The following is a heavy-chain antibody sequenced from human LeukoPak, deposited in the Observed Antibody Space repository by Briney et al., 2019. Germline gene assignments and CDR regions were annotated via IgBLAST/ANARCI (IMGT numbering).Heavy chain of an antibody. V-gene: IGHV1-46*01. D-gene: IGHD2-2*01. J-gene: IGHJ3*02. CDR1: GFTFTSYY. CDR2: INPSGGST. CDR3: ASNIISTNIVVVPAARLGLGAFDI. Sequence: PGGSLRLSCAASGFTFTSYYMHWVRQAPGQGLEWMGIINPSGGSTSYAQKFQRRVTMTRDTSTSTVYMELSSLRSEDTAVYYCASNIISTNIVVVPAARLGLGAFDIWGQGTMVTVSS.